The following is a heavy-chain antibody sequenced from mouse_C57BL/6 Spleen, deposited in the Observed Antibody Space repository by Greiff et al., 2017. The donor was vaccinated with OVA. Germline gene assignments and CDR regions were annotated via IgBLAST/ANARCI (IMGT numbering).Heavy chain of an antibody. CDR3: ARQEGSSGPFWYAMDY. CDR2: ISGGGGNT. Sequence: EVKLVESGGGLVKPGGSLKLSCAASGFTFSSYTMSWVRQTPEKRLEWVATISGGGGNTYYPDSVKGRFTISRDNAKNTLYLQMSSLRSEDTALYYCARQEGSSGPFWYAMDYWGQGTSVTVSS. D-gene: IGHD3-2*02. V-gene: IGHV5-9*01. CDR1: GFTFSSYT. J-gene: IGHJ4*01.